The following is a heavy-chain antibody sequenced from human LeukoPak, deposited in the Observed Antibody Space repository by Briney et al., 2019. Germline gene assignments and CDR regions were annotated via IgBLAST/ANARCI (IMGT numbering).Heavy chain of an antibody. D-gene: IGHD3-22*01. J-gene: IGHJ4*02. CDR2: ISESSVYI. V-gene: IGHV3-21*01. CDR1: GFTFSSYS. Sequence: GGSLRLSCAGSGFTFSSYSMHWVRHAPGKGLEWVSSISESSVYINYADSVKGRFTISRDNAKYSLYLQMTSLRAEDTAVYYCESLYYVCCGYPHSDRDCWGQGTLVTVSS. CDR3: ESLYYVCCGYPHSDRDC.